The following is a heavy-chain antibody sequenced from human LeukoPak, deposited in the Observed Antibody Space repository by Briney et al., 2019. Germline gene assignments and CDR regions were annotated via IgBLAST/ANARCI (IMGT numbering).Heavy chain of an antibody. Sequence: GGSLRLSCAVSGITLSNYGRSWVRQPPGKGLEWVAGISDSGGSKNYADSVKGRFLISRNNPKNTLYLQMNSLRAEDTAVYFCAERGVVIRVILVGFHKEASYFDSWGQGALVTVSS. J-gene: IGHJ4*02. V-gene: IGHV3-23*01. D-gene: IGHD3-22*01. CDR2: ISDSGGSK. CDR1: GITLSNYG. CDR3: AERGVVIRVILVGFHKEASYFDS.